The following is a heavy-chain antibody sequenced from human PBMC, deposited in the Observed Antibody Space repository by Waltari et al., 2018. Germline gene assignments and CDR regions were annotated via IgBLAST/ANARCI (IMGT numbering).Heavy chain of an antibody. Sequence: QVQLQESGPGLVKPSGTLSLTCAVSGGSISSSNWLSWVRQPPGKGLEWIGEIYHSGSTNYNPSLKSRVTMTEDTSKDTAYMELSSRRSEDTAVYYCATGVKSENWYFDLWGRGTLVTVSS. CDR1: GGSISSSNW. CDR3: ATGVKSENWYFDL. V-gene: IGHV4-4*02. D-gene: IGHD2-21*01. CDR2: IYHSGST. J-gene: IGHJ2*01.